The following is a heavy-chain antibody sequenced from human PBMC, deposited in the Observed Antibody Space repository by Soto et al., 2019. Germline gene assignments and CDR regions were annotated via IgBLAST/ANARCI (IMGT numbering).Heavy chain of an antibody. D-gene: IGHD3-3*01. CDR2: IKQDGSEK. V-gene: IGHV3-7*03. CDR1: GFIFSSHW. Sequence: PGGSLRLSCAASGFIFSSHWMTWVRQAPGKGLEWVANIKQDGSEKYYVDSVKGRFTISRDNAKNSLYLQMNSLRAEDTAVYYCARDSSGFWSGYQGYWGQGTLVTVSS. CDR3: ARDSSGFWSGYQGY. J-gene: IGHJ4*02.